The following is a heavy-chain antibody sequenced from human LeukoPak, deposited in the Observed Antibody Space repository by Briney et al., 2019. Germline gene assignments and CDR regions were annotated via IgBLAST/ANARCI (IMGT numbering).Heavy chain of an antibody. CDR2: IYYSGST. D-gene: IGHD6-13*01. Sequence: PSETLSLTCTVCGGSISSYYWSWIRQPPGKGLEWIGYIYYSGSTNYNPSLKSRVTISVDTSKNKFSLKLSSVTAADTAVYYCARIGAAGTRYYFDYWSQGTLVTVSS. V-gene: IGHV4-59*01. CDR3: ARIGAAGTRYYFDY. J-gene: IGHJ4*02. CDR1: GGSISSYY.